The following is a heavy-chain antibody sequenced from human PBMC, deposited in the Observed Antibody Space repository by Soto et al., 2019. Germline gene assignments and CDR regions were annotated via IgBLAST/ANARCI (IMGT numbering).Heavy chain of an antibody. Sequence: ASVKVSCKASGYTFTSYGFSWLGQAPGQGLEGMGWISAHNGNTNYAQKLQGRGTMTIDTSTSTAYMELRSLRSDDTAVYYCARDVTYYDVWSGYSFDYWGQGTLVTVSS. D-gene: IGHD3-3*01. CDR1: GYTFTSYG. CDR3: ARDVTYYDVWSGYSFDY. J-gene: IGHJ4*02. V-gene: IGHV1-18*01. CDR2: ISAHNGNT.